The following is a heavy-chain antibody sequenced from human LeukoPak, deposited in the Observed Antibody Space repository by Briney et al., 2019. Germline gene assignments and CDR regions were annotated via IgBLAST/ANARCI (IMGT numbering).Heavy chain of an antibody. D-gene: IGHD3-10*02. CDR2: IKQDGSDK. V-gene: IGHV3-7*01. Sequence: GGSLRLSCAASGFTFSGYWMSWVRQAPGKGLEWVANIKQDGSDKYYVDSVKGRFTISRDNAKNSLYLQVNSLRAEDTAVYYCARDYVLDYWGQGTLVTVSS. J-gene: IGHJ4*02. CDR3: ARDYVLDY. CDR1: GFTFSGYW.